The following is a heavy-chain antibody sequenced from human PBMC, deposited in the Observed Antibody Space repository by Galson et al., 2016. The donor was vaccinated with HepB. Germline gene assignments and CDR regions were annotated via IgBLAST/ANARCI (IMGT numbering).Heavy chain of an antibody. J-gene: IGHJ2*01. CDR2: IKQDGSEE. D-gene: IGHD1-7*01. CDR1: GFSFRSYW. Sequence: SLRLSCAASGFSFRSYWMSWVRQVPGKGLEWVADIKQDGSEEYYVDSVKGRFAISRDNARNSLYLQMNSLRAEDTAVYFCARDTGVSRTDDWSFDLWGRGSQVTVSS. CDR3: ARDTGVSRTDDWSFDL. V-gene: IGHV3-7*01.